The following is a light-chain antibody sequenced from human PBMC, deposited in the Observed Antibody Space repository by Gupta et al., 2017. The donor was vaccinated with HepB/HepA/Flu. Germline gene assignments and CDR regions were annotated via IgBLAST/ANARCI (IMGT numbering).Light chain of an antibody. CDR3: SQGPQTPVT. CDR1: QNVYNY. J-gene: IGKJ4*01. Sequence: DIVMTQSPLSLSVTPGEPASISCRSSQNVYNYLDWYLQKPGQSPQLLIYLGSTRASGVPDRLSGSGSGRDFTLKISRVVAADVGVYYCSQGPQTPVTFGGGTKVEIK. V-gene: IGKV2-28*01. CDR2: LGS.